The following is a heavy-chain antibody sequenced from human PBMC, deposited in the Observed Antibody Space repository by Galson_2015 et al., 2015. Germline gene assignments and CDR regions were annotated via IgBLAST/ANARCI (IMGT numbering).Heavy chain of an antibody. CDR3: AAEYSYGPNDAFDS. J-gene: IGHJ3*02. V-gene: IGHV1-8*01. CDR2: MSPNSGNI. D-gene: IGHD5-18*01. CDR1: GYTFTSYD. Sequence: SVKVSCKASGYTFTSYDINWVRQATGQGLEWMGWMSPNSGNIAYAQKFQGRVTMTRNTSISTAYMELSSLRSEDTAVYYCAAEYSYGPNDAFDSWGQGTMVTVSS.